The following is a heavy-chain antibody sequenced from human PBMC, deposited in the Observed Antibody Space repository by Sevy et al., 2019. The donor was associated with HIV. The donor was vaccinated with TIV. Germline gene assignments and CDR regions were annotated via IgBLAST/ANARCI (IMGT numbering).Heavy chain of an antibody. V-gene: IGHV3-23*01. J-gene: IGHJ4*02. CDR1: GFTFAKYS. CDR2: FSFGCGRI. Sequence: RGYLRLSCAASGFTFAKYSMSWVRQAPGKGLEWVSTFSFGCGRINYADSVKGRFTISRYDSKNTLFLQMNSLRAEDTATYFCAREGCTQPHDYWGQGTLVTVSS. CDR3: AREGCTQPHDY. D-gene: IGHD2-8*01.